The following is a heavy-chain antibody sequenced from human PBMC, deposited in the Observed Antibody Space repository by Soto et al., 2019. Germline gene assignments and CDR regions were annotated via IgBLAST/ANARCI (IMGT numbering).Heavy chain of an antibody. Sequence: QVQLVQSGAEVKKPGASVKVSCKASGYTFTSYAMHWVRQAPGQRLEWMGWINAGNGNTKYSQKFQGRVTITRDTSESTAYMKLSSMRSEDTAVYYCARTYCGGDCYFDFDYWGQGTLVTVSS. CDR1: GYTFTSYA. CDR3: ARTYCGGDCYFDFDY. V-gene: IGHV1-3*01. D-gene: IGHD2-21*02. CDR2: INAGNGNT. J-gene: IGHJ4*02.